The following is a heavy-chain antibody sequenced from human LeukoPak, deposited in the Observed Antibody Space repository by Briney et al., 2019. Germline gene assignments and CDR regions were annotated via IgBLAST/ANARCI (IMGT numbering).Heavy chain of an antibody. V-gene: IGHV3-20*04. J-gene: IGHJ4*02. D-gene: IGHD6-19*01. Sequence: RPGGSLRLSCAASGFTFDDHGMSWVRQAPGKGLEWVSGINWNGGSTGYADSVKGRFTISRDNAKNSLYLQMDSLRAEDTAFYYCARGAGSGRYFFYTYWGQGTLVTVSS. CDR3: ARGAGSGRYFFYTY. CDR2: INWNGGST. CDR1: GFTFDDHG.